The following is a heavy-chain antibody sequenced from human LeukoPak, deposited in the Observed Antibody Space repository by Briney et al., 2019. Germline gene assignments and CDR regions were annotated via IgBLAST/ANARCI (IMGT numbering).Heavy chain of an antibody. CDR2: INHSGST. CDR3: ARGGRGGNWFDP. Sequence: PSETLSLTCAVYGGSFSGYYWSWIRQPPGNGLEWIGEINHSGSTNYNPSLKSRVTISVDTSKNQFSLKLSSVTAADTAVYYCARGGRGGNWFDPWGQGTLVTVSS. CDR1: GGSFSGYY. D-gene: IGHD2-15*01. V-gene: IGHV4-34*01. J-gene: IGHJ5*02.